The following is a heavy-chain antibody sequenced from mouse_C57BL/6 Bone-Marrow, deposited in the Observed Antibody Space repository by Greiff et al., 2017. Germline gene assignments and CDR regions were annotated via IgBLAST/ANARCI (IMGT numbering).Heavy chain of an antibody. CDR1: GYTFTSYW. D-gene: IGHD2-4*01. CDR2: IHPNSGST. V-gene: IGHV1-64*01. J-gene: IGHJ4*01. CDR3: AYDYDGAMDY. Sequence: QVQLQQPGAELVKPGASVKLSCKASGYTFTSYWMHWVKQRPGQGLEWIGMIHPNSGSTNYNEKFKSKATLTIDKSSSTAYMQLSSLTSEDSAVYYCAYDYDGAMDYWGQGTSVTVSS.